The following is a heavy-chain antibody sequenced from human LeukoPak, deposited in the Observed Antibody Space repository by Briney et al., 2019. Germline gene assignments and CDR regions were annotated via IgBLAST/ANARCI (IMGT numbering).Heavy chain of an antibody. Sequence: SVKVSCKASGGTFSSYAISWVRQAPGQGLEWMGGIIPIFGTANYAQKFQGRVTITADESTSAAYMELNSLRAEDTAVYYCARGSTYYESSGQVPFDYWGQGTLVTVSP. V-gene: IGHV1-69*01. CDR3: ARGSTYYESSGQVPFDY. J-gene: IGHJ4*02. D-gene: IGHD3-22*01. CDR2: IIPIFGTA. CDR1: GGTFSSYA.